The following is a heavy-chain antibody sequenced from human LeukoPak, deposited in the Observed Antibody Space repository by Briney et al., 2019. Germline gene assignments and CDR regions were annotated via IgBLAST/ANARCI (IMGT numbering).Heavy chain of an antibody. CDR1: GFTFSSYA. V-gene: IGHV3-23*01. D-gene: IGHD3-10*01. CDR3: AKVGNTMVRGVTLYLFDY. Sequence: GGSLRLSCAASGFTFSSYAMSWVRQAPGKGLEWVSAISGSGGSTYYADSVKGRFTISRDNSKNTLYLQMNSLRAEDTAVYYCAKVGNTMVRGVTLYLFDYWGQGTLVAVSS. CDR2: ISGSGGST. J-gene: IGHJ4*02.